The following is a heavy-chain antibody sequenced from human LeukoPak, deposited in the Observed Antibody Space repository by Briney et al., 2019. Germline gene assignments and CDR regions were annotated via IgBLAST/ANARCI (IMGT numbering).Heavy chain of an antibody. CDR3: ARGGRYFDWLPTDY. CDR2: INTNTGNP. V-gene: IGHV7-4-1*02. D-gene: IGHD3-9*01. J-gene: IGHJ4*02. Sequence: ASVKVSCKASGYTFTSYGISWVRQAPGQGLEWMGWINTNTGNPTYAQGFTGRFVFSLDTSVSTAYLQISSLKAEDTAVYYCARGGRYFDWLPTDYWGQGTLVTVSS. CDR1: GYTFTSYG.